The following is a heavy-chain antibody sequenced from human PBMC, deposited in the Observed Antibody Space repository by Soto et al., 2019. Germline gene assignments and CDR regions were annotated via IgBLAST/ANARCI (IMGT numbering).Heavy chain of an antibody. CDR1: GYTFIGNN. D-gene: IGHD6-13*01. J-gene: IGHJ4*02. CDR3: AKGNGSRWFDD. V-gene: IGHV1-2*02. Sequence: ASVEVSCKSSGYTFIGNNIHWVRQAPGQGLEWMGWMSPNTGVTKYAQIFQGRVTMTRDTSINTAYMELSSLIFDDTAVYFCAKGNGSRWFDDGGRGTLVTVSS. CDR2: MSPNTGVT.